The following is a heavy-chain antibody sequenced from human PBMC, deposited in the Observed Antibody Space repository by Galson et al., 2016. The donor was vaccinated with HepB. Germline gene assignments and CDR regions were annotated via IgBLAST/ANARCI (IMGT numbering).Heavy chain of an antibody. J-gene: IGHJ4*02. CDR1: GYSIRSGYY. CDR2: IYYSGTT. CDR3: VRDRAYIVTDY. Sequence: SETLSLTCTVSGYSIRSGYYWGWIRQPPGKGLEWIGTIYYSGTTYYNPSLESRITIAVDTPNNKISLNVNSVTAADTAVYYCVRDRAYIVTDYWGQGIRVTVSS. V-gene: IGHV4-38-2*02. D-gene: IGHD2-21*02.